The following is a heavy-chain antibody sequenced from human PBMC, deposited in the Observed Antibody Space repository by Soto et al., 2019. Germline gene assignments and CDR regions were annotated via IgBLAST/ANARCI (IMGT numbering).Heavy chain of an antibody. CDR2: IIPILNSP. Sequence: QVQLVQSGAEVKKPGSSVKVSCKASGGTFGSYAITWVRRAPRQGLEWLGGIIPILNSPAYAQKFQARVVTTADEITNTAYMELNSLRFDDTAVYYCAREAPYCTSATCPKFYNMDVWGQGTTVTVAS. CDR1: GGTFGSYA. J-gene: IGHJ6*02. CDR3: AREAPYCTSATCPKFYNMDV. D-gene: IGHD2-2*01. V-gene: IGHV1-69*01.